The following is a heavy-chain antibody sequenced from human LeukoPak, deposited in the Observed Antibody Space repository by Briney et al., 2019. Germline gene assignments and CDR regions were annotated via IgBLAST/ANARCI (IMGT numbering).Heavy chain of an antibody. CDR1: GGSFSGYY. CDR2: INHSGST. CDR3: ARGGGGSYYRWTSDY. V-gene: IGHV4-34*01. J-gene: IGHJ4*02. Sequence: KPSETLSLTCAVYGGSFSGYYWSWIRQPPGKGLEWIGEINHSGSTNYNPSLKSRVTISVDTSKNQFSLKLSSVTAADTAVYYCARGGGGSYYRWTSDYWGQGTLVTVSS. D-gene: IGHD1-26*01.